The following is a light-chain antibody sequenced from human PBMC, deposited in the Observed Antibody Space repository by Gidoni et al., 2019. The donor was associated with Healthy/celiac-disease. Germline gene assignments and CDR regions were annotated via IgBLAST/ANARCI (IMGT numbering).Light chain of an antibody. Sequence: DIQLTQSPSFLSASVGDRVTITCRASQGISSYLAWYQQKPGKAPKLLIYAASTLQSGVPSRFSGSGSGTEFTLTISSLQPEDSATYYCQQLNSYSALTFGGGTKVEIK. J-gene: IGKJ4*01. CDR3: QQLNSYSALT. CDR1: QGISSY. CDR2: AAS. V-gene: IGKV1-9*01.